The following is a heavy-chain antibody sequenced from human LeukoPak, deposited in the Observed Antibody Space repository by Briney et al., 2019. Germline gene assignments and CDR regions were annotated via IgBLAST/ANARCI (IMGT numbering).Heavy chain of an antibody. CDR2: IYYTGNT. J-gene: IGHJ4*01. V-gene: IGHV4-39*01. CDR1: GGSISSRTNS. CDR3: ARHLSSVGVEGITTMIDY. D-gene: IGHD3-3*01. Sequence: SETLSLTCAVSGGSISSRTNSWGWIRQPPGRGLEGIGRIYYTGNTYHNPSPKSLFTISVCTSKKHDSLKLPSVPAADTAVYYCARHLSSVGVEGITTMIDYWGHGNLVTVSS.